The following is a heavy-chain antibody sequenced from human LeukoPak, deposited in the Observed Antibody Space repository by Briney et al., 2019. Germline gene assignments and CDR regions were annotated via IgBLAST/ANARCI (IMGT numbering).Heavy chain of an antibody. CDR1: GFTFSSFA. Sequence: QSGGSLRLSCAVSGFTFSSFAMSWVRQAPGKGLEWVSVISDSGGTTFYADSVKGRFTISRDNSKNTLYLQMNSLRAEDTAVYYCAKEASGYGYYFDHWGQGTLVTVSS. V-gene: IGHV3-23*01. J-gene: IGHJ4*02. D-gene: IGHD3-10*01. CDR2: ISDSGGTT. CDR3: AKEASGYGYYFDH.